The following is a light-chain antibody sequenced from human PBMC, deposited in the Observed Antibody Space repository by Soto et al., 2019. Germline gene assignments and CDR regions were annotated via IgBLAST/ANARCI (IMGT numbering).Light chain of an antibody. Sequence: EIVLTQSPGTLSLSPGERASLSCRASQSVGRTDLAWYQQKAGQAPRLLIYDVSSRATGIPDRFSGSGSGTDFTLTISRLEPEDFEVYYCHQYGRSPPWTFGQGTKLEIK. J-gene: IGKJ1*01. CDR1: QSVGRTD. V-gene: IGKV3-20*01. CDR2: DVS. CDR3: HQYGRSPPWT.